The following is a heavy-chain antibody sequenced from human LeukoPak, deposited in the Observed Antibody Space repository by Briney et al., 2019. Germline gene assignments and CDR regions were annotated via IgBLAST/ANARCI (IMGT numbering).Heavy chain of an antibody. CDR1: GGSISDYS. J-gene: IGHJ4*02. CDR3: AXAGGIRTAAXDLDY. D-gene: IGHD6-25*01. CDR2: LYYNGSA. V-gene: IGHV4-59*01. Sequence: SETLSLTCTVSGGSISDYSWSWIRQPPGKGLEWIGNLYYNGSANHNPSLKSRVTISSDTSKNQFSLKLTSVTAADTAVYYCAXAGGIRTAAXDLDYWGQGTLVTVSS.